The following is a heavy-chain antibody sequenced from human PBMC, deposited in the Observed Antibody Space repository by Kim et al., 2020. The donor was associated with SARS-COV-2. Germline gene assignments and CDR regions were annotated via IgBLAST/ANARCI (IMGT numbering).Heavy chain of an antibody. D-gene: IGHD3-22*01. CDR3: ARGQYYYDSSGYYPADY. Sequence: LKSRVTIAVATSKNQFSLKLSSVTAADTAVYYCARGQYYYDSSGYYPADYWGQGTLVTVSS. V-gene: IGHV4-39*07. J-gene: IGHJ4*02.